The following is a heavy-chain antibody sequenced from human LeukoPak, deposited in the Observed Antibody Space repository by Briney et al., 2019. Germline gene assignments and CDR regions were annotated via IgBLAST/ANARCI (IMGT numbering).Heavy chain of an antibody. D-gene: IGHD2-15*01. V-gene: IGHV3-7*01. CDR2: IEQDGSEK. CDR3: ARAPRYCSGGSCRS. Sequence: GGSLRLSCAASGFTFISYWMSWVRQAPGKGLEWVANIEQDGSEKYYVDSVKGRFTISRDNAKNSLYLQMNSLRAADTAVYYCARAPRYCSGGSCRSWGQGTLVTVSS. J-gene: IGHJ4*02. CDR1: GFTFISYW.